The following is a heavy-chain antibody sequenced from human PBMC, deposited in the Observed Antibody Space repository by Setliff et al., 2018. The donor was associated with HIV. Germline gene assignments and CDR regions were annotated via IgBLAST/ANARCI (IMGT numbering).Heavy chain of an antibody. Sequence: SVKVSCKISGGTLSSHALSWVRQAPGQGLEWMGGIIPIFDRTNYAQKFQGRVTITADESTSTAYMELSSLGSEDTAVYYCARDPFPSTNYYDSGSYYSDWYFDLWGRGTLVTVSS. CDR1: GGTLSSHA. CDR2: IIPIFDRT. D-gene: IGHD3-10*01. V-gene: IGHV1-69*13. J-gene: IGHJ2*01. CDR3: ARDPFPSTNYYDSGSYYSDWYFDL.